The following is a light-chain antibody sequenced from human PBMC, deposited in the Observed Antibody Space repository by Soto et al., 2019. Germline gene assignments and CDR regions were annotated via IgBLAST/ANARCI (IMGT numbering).Light chain of an antibody. J-gene: IGLJ1*01. Sequence: QSALTQPASVSGSPGQSITISCTGTSSDVGGYNYVSWYQQHPGKAPKLMIYDVSNRPSGVSNRFSSSKSGNTASLTISGLQAEDEADYYCSSYTSSSTYVFGTGTKLTFL. CDR2: DVS. CDR1: SSDVGGYNY. CDR3: SSYTSSSTYV. V-gene: IGLV2-14*01.